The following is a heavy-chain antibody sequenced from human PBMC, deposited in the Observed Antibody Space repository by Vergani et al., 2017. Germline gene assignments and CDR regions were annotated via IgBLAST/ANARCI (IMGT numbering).Heavy chain of an antibody. J-gene: IGHJ4*02. CDR1: GYSLTELT. CDR3: AIETDYYDSSGYYFDY. D-gene: IGHD3-22*01. V-gene: IGHV1-24*01. Sequence: QVLLVQSGSEVRKPGASVKVSCQVSGYSLTELTIHWVRQAPGKGLEWMGGFDPEHREVTFAHHIQGRVTMTEDRSTDTAYMELSSLRPEDTALYYCAIETDYYDSSGYYFDYWGQGTLVTVSS. CDR2: FDPEHREV.